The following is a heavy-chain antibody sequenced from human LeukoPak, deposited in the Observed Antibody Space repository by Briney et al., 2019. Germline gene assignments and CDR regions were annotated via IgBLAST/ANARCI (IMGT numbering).Heavy chain of an antibody. CDR2: ISSSSSYI. CDR3: AREEYYGVIRVFDY. J-gene: IGHJ4*02. Sequence: PGGSLRLSCAASGFTFSSYSMNWVRQAPGKGLEWVSSISSSSSYIYYADSVKGRFTISRDNPKNSLYLPMNSLRAEDTAVYYCAREEYYGVIRVFDYWGQGTLVTVSS. D-gene: IGHD4-17*01. CDR1: GFTFSSYS. V-gene: IGHV3-21*01.